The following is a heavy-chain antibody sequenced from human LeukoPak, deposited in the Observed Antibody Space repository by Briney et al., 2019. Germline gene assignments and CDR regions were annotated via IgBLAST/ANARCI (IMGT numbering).Heavy chain of an antibody. Sequence: GGSLRLSCAASGFTFNDYYMSWIRQAPGKGLEWVAVISYDGSNKYYADSVKGRFTISRDNSKNTLYLQMNSLRAEDTAVYYCAKDGGWNYGSGATGAFDIWGQGTMVTVSS. V-gene: IGHV3-30*18. CDR1: GFTFNDYY. J-gene: IGHJ3*02. D-gene: IGHD3-10*01. CDR3: AKDGGWNYGSGATGAFDI. CDR2: ISYDGSNK.